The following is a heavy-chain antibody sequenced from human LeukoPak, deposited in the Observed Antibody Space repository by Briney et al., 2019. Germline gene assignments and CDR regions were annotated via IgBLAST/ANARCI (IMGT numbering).Heavy chain of an antibody. CDR1: GDSISNRNYY. D-gene: IGHD1-26*01. Sequence: SETLSLTCTVSGDSISNRNYYWAWIRQPPGKGLEWIGSIYYTGSTYYKPPLKSRLTISVDTSKNQFSLKLSSVTAADTAVYYCARDIRVGARYNWFDPWGQGTLVTVSS. J-gene: IGHJ5*02. V-gene: IGHV4-39*07. CDR2: IYYTGST. CDR3: ARDIRVGARYNWFDP.